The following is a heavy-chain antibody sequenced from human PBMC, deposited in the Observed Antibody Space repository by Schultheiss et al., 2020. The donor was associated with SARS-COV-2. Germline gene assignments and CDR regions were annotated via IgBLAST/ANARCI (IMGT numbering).Heavy chain of an antibody. CDR3: ARVGYCSSTSCSNAFDI. J-gene: IGHJ3*02. V-gene: IGHV4-4*02. CDR2: IYHSGIT. D-gene: IGHD2-2*01. CDR1: GGSISSSNW. Sequence: SETLSLTCAVSGGSISSSNWWSWVRQPPGKGLDWIGYIYHSGITAYHPSLKSRVTISVDKSKNQFSLKLSSVTAADTAVYYCARVGYCSSTSCSNAFDIWGQGTMVTVSS.